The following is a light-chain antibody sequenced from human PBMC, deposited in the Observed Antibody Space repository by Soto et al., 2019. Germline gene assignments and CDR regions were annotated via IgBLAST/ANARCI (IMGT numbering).Light chain of an antibody. V-gene: IGLV2-11*01. CDR3: CSFAGRDTYVV. CDR1: SSDVGPYNF. Sequence: QSVLIQPRSVSGSPGQSVTISCTGTSSDVGPYNFVSWYQHHPGKAPKPMIYRVTQRPSGVPDRFSGSKSGNTASLTISGLQAEDEADYYCCSFAGRDTYVVFGGGTKVTVL. CDR2: RVT. J-gene: IGLJ2*01.